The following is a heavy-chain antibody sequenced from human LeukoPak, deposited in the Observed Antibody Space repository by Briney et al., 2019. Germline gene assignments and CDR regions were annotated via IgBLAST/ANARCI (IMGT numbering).Heavy chain of an antibody. V-gene: IGHV3-20*04. CDR3: ARGGGDDILTHFDY. D-gene: IGHD3-9*01. CDR2: ITWNGGSA. CDR1: GFTFDDYG. Sequence: GGSLRLSCAASGFTFDDYGMTWVRQAPGKGLEWVSGITWNGGSAGYADSVKGRFTVSRDNAKNSLYLQMNSLRAEDTALYYCARGGGDDILTHFDYWGQGTLVTVSS. J-gene: IGHJ4*02.